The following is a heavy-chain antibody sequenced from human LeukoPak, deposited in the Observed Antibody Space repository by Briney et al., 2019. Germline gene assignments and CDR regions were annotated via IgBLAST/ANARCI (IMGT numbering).Heavy chain of an antibody. V-gene: IGHV3-23*01. J-gene: IGHJ6*02. D-gene: IGHD1-1*01. CDR2: ITNSGSDT. CDR1: GFTFSTYA. CDR3: ARYNWIYGRSYNGVDV. Sequence: QPGESLRLSCAASGFTFSTYAMSWVRQAPGKGLEWVSSITNSGSDTFCADSVKGRFTISRDNSKNTLYLQMSGLSVDDTAVYYCARYNWIYGRSYNGVDVGGQGTIVSVSS.